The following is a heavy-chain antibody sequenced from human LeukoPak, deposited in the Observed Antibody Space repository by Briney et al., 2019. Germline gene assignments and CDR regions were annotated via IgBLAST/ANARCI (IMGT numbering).Heavy chain of an antibody. J-gene: IGHJ4*02. CDR1: GFTFSSYG. Sequence: GGSLRLSCAASGFTFSSYGMHWVRQAPGKGLEWVAFIRYDGSNKYYADSVKGRFTLSGDNSKNTLYLQMNRLRAEDTAVYYCARGPSGYHNTGGQGTLVTVSS. D-gene: IGHD5-12*01. V-gene: IGHV3-30*02. CDR2: IRYDGSNK. CDR3: ARGPSGYHNT.